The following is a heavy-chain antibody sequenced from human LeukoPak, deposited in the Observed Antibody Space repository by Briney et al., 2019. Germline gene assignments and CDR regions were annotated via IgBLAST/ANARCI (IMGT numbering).Heavy chain of an antibody. Sequence: PGGSLRLSCAASGFTLSDYYMSWIRQPPGKGLEWVSYISGSGTTIYYADSVRGRFTVSRDNAKNSLYLQMDSLSAEDTAVYYCASLRGVNRWGQGTLVTVSS. D-gene: IGHD3-10*01. CDR3: ASLRGVNR. CDR2: ISGSGTTI. J-gene: IGHJ4*02. CDR1: GFTLSDYY. V-gene: IGHV3-11*01.